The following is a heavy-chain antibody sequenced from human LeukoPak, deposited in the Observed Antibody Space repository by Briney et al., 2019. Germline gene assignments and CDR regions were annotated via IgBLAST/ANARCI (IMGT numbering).Heavy chain of an antibody. J-gene: IGHJ2*01. CDR1: GFTFSSYG. V-gene: IGHV3-30*18. D-gene: IGHD1-26*01. CDR2: ISYDGSNK. Sequence: GRSLRLSCAASGFTFSSYGMHWVRQAPGKGLEWVAVISYDGSNKYYADSVKGRFTISRDNSKNTLYLQMNSLRAEDTAVYYSAKDPGGSYHYWYFDLWGRGTLVTVSS. CDR3: AKDPGGSYHYWYFDL.